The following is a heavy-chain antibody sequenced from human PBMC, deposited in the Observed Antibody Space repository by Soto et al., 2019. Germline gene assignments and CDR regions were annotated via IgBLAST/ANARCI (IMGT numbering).Heavy chain of an antibody. V-gene: IGHV4-31*03. D-gene: IGHD3-10*01. CDR1: GGSISSGGYY. CDR3: ARGYGSGSYSWFDP. J-gene: IGHJ5*02. CDR2: IYYSGST. Sequence: QVQLQESGPGLVKPSQTLSLTCTVSGGSISSGGYYWSWIRQHPGKGLEWIGYIYYSGSTYYNPXLKSRVTISVDTSKNQFSLKLSSVTAADTAVYYCARGYGSGSYSWFDPWGQGTLVTVSS.